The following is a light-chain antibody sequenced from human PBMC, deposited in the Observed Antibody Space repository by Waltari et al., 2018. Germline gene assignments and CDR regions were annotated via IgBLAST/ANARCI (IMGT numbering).Light chain of an antibody. J-gene: IGKJ3*01. V-gene: IGKV3-11*01. CDR1: QSVSSY. Sequence: EIVLTQSPATLALAPGERATLSCRASQSVSSYFAWYQQKPGQAPRLLLYYASNTATGIPARFRGSGSGTDFTLTISSIEPEEFAVEYCQQRSHGPPGTVDPGPKVDI. CDR2: YAS. CDR3: QQRSHGPPGT.